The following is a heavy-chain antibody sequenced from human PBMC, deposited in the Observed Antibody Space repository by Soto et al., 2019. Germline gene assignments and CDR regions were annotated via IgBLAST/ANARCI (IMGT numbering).Heavy chain of an antibody. CDR2: IFSGGST. D-gene: IGHD3-16*01. V-gene: IGHV3-66*01. Sequence: PGGSLRLSCAVSGFTVSSSYMSWVRQAPGKGLEWVSVIFSGGSTNYADSVRGRFTISRDNSKNTLYLQMNNLRAEDTAVYYCASENYDLCRVPGYYGMDVWGQGTTVTVSS. CDR1: GFTVSSSY. CDR3: ASENYDLCRVPGYYGMDV. J-gene: IGHJ6*02.